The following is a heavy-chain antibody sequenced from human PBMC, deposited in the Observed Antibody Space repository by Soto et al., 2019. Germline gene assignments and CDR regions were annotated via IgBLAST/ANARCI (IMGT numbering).Heavy chain of an antibody. CDR2: ISAYNGNT. CDR3: ARGLLFGELLSLVLASLDY. V-gene: IGHV1-18*01. Sequence: GASVKVSCKASGYTFTSYGISWVRQAPGQGLEWMGWISAYNGNTNYAQKLQGRVTMTTDTSTSTAYMELRSLRSDDTAVYYCARGLLFGELLSLVLASLDYWGQGTLVTVSS. CDR1: GYTFTSYG. D-gene: IGHD3-10*02. J-gene: IGHJ4*02.